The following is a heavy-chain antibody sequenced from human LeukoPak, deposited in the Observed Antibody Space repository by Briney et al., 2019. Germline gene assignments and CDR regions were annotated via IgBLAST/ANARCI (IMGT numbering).Heavy chain of an antibody. CDR3: ARSADGYTCGHFDF. CDR2: INPNTGDT. V-gene: IGHV1-2*02. Sequence: ASVTVSYKDSGYTFTAYYMHWVRQAPGQGLEWMGWINPNTGDTNYAQNFQGKVTMNRDTSISTAYMELSSLRSDDTAVYYCARSADGYTCGHFDFWGQGTLVTVSS. CDR1: GYTFTAYY. J-gene: IGHJ4*02. D-gene: IGHD5-18*01.